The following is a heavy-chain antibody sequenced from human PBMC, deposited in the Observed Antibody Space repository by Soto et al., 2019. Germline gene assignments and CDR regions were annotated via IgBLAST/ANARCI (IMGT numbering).Heavy chain of an antibody. Sequence: SPTLSLTCAISGDRVSSNSAAWNWIRQSPSRGLEWLGRTYYRSKWYNDYAVSVKSRITINPDTSKNQLSLQLNSVTPEDTAVYYCARGITGTTPPSYYYYYYMDVWGKGTTVTVSS. V-gene: IGHV6-1*01. J-gene: IGHJ6*03. CDR1: GDRVSSNSAA. CDR3: ARGITGTTPPSYYYYYYMDV. CDR2: TYYRSKWYN. D-gene: IGHD1-7*01.